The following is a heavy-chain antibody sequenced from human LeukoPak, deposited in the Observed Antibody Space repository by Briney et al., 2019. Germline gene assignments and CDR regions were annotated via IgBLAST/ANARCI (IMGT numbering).Heavy chain of an antibody. D-gene: IGHD3/OR15-3a*01. J-gene: IGHJ4*02. CDR3: ATTARVGQN. CDR1: GFTFSSYS. Sequence: GGSLRLSCAASGFTFSSYSMNWVRQAPGKGLEWVSSISSISSYIYYADSVKGRFTVSRDNAKSSLFLQMDNLRAEDTAVYYCATTARVGQNWGQGTLVTVSS. CDR2: ISSISSYI. V-gene: IGHV3-21*04.